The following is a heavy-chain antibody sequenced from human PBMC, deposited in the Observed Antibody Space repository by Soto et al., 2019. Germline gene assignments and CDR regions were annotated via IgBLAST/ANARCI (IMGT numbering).Heavy chain of an antibody. J-gene: IGHJ5*02. V-gene: IGHV4-31*03. CDR3: AREYCSGGSCYSNWFDP. Sequence: LSLTCTVSGGSISSGGYYWSWIRQHPGKGLEWIGYIYYSGSTYYNPSLKSRVTISVDTSKNQFSLKLSSVTAADTAVYYCAREYCSGGSCYSNWFDPWGQGTLVTVSS. CDR1: GGSISSGGYY. CDR2: IYYSGST. D-gene: IGHD2-15*01.